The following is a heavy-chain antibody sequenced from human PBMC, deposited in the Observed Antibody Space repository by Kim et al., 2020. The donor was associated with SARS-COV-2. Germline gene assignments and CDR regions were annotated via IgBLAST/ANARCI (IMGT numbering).Heavy chain of an antibody. D-gene: IGHD3-16*01. V-gene: IGHV5-51*01. CDR2: IYPDDSDI. CDR3: ARSMIRGAKFDS. J-gene: IGHJ4*02. Sequence: GESLKISCKGSGYSFSSYWIAWVRQMPGKGLEWMGIIYPDDSDIRYSPSFQGQVTISTDESISTAYLQWTSLKASDTAMYYCARSMIRGAKFDSWGQGTL. CDR1: GYSFSSYW.